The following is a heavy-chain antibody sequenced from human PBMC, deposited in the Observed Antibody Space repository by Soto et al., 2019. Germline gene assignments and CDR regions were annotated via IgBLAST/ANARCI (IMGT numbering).Heavy chain of an antibody. V-gene: IGHV3-7*01. CDR1: GFTFSSYW. CDR2: IKQDGSEK. CDR3: ARDISIAAFWFDP. D-gene: IGHD6-6*01. J-gene: IGHJ5*02. Sequence: EVQLVESGGGLVQPGGSLRLSCAASGFTFSSYWMSWVRQAPGKGLEWVANIKQDGSEKYYVDSVKGRFTISRDNAKNSRYLQMNSLRAESTAVYYCARDISIAAFWFDPWGQGTLVTVSS.